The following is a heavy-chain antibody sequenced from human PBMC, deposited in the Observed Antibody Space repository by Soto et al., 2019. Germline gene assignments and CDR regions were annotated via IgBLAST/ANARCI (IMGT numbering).Heavy chain of an antibody. CDR1: GGSISSYY. J-gene: IGHJ4*02. V-gene: IGHV4-59*01. Sequence: SEILSLTCTVSGGSISSYYWSWIRQPPGKGLEWIGYFYYSGSTNYNPSLKSRVTVSVDTSKNQFSLKLSSVTAADTAVYYCARGGWKLFDYWGQGTLVTVSS. CDR2: FYYSGST. CDR3: ARGGWKLFDY. D-gene: IGHD6-19*01.